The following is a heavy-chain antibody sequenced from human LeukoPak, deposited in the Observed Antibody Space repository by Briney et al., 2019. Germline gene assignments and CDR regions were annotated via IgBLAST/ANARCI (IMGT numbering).Heavy chain of an antibody. D-gene: IGHD3-22*01. Sequence: ASVKVSCKASGGTFSSYAISWVRQAPGQGLEWMGRIITILGIANYAQKFQGRVTITADNSTSTAYMELSSLRSEDTAVYYCARDGYYDSSGYYSRDDAFDIWGQGAMVTVSS. CDR3: ARDGYYDSSGYYSRDDAFDI. CDR1: GGTFSSYA. CDR2: IITILGIA. J-gene: IGHJ3*02. V-gene: IGHV1-69*04.